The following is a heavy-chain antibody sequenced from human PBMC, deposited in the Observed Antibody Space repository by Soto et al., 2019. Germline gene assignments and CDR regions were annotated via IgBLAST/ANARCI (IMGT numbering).Heavy chain of an antibody. Sequence: GGSLRLSCAASGFTVSSNYMSWVRQAPGKGLEWVSVIYSGGSTYYADSVKGRFTISRDNSKNTLYLQMNSLRAEDTAVYYCARVGEQLVRGPYYYGMDVWGQGTTVTVSS. CDR3: ARVGEQLVRGPYYYGMDV. D-gene: IGHD6-6*01. CDR2: IYSGGST. V-gene: IGHV3-53*01. J-gene: IGHJ6*02. CDR1: GFTVSSNY.